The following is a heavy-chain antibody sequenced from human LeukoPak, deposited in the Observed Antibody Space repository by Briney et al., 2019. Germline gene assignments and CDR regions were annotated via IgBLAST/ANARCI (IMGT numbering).Heavy chain of an antibody. V-gene: IGHV5-51*01. CDR2: IYPGDLAT. CDR3: GRGLRDAAGTGFYFDS. CDR1: GYRFTNYW. Sequence: GEPLKISCKGSGYRFTNYWIGWVRQMPGKGLEWLGVIYPGDLATSYSTSFQGQATISAAKSISTAYLQWSSLKPSDTAIYYCGRGLRDAAGTGFYFDSWGQGTLVTVSS. D-gene: IGHD6-13*01. J-gene: IGHJ4*02.